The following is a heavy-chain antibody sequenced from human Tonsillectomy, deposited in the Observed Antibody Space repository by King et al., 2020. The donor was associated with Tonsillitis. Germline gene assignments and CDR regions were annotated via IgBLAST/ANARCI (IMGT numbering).Heavy chain of an antibody. Sequence: VQLVESGAEVKKPGASVKVSCKASGYTVSSYGISWVRQAPGQGLERMGGISTYNGHTNFAQNLRGRITMTTDTSTSTAYMELRSLRSDDTAIYYCARNSGSGWYYTYGMDVWGQGTTVTVSS. V-gene: IGHV1-18*01. CDR2: ISTYNGHT. CDR3: ARNSGSGWYYTYGMDV. J-gene: IGHJ6*02. CDR1: GYTVSSYG. D-gene: IGHD6-19*01.